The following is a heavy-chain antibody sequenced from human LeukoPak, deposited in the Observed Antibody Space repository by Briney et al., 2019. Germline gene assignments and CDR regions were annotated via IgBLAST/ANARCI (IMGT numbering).Heavy chain of an antibody. D-gene: IGHD4-17*01. J-gene: IGHJ4*02. V-gene: IGHV1-2*06. Sequence: ASVKVSCKASGYTFTGYYMHWVRQAPGQGLEWMGRINPNSGGTNYAQKFQGRVTMTRETSISTAYMELSRLRSDDTAVYYCARGGTTVTTYYFDYWGQGTLVTVSS. CDR3: ARGGTTVTTYYFDY. CDR2: INPNSGGT. CDR1: GYTFTGYY.